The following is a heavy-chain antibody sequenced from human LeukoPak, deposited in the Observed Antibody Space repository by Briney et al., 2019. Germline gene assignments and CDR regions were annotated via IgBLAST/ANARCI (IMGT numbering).Heavy chain of an antibody. CDR3: ASRSFNDYSTYYFDY. V-gene: IGHV1-2*02. D-gene: IGHD4-4*01. CDR2: VNPNSGGT. J-gene: IGHJ4*02. CDR1: GYTFTGYY. Sequence: ASVKASCKASGYTFTGYYMHWVRQAPGQGLEWMGWVNPNSGGTNYAQKFQGRVTMTRDTSISTAYMELSRLRSDDTAVYYCASRSFNDYSTYYFDYWGQGTLVTVSS.